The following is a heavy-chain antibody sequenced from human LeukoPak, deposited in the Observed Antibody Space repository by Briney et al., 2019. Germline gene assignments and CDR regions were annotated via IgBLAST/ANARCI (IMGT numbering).Heavy chain of an antibody. CDR3: ARRFRRYCSGGSCYYYYGMDV. Sequence: SVKVSCKASGGTFISYAISWVRQAPGQGLEWMGGIIPIFGTANYAQKFQGRVTITADESTSTAYMELSSLRSEDTAVYYCARRFRRYCSGGSCYYYYGMDVWGQGTTVTVSS. CDR2: IIPIFGTA. CDR1: GGTFISYA. D-gene: IGHD2-15*01. V-gene: IGHV1-69*13. J-gene: IGHJ6*02.